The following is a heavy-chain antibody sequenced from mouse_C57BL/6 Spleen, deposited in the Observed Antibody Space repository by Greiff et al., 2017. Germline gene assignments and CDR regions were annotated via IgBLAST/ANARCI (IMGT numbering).Heavy chain of an antibody. D-gene: IGHD2-4*01. CDR1: GYTFTSYW. V-gene: IGHV1-64*01. J-gene: IGHJ2*01. CDR3: ARGGYYDYDKGPDC. CDR2: IHPNSGST. Sequence: QVQLQQPGAELVKPGASVKLSCKASGYTFTSYWMHWVKQRPGQGLEWIGMIHPNSGSTNYNEKFKSKATLTVDKSSSTAYMQLSSLTSEDSAVYYCARGGYYDYDKGPDCWGQGTTLTVSS.